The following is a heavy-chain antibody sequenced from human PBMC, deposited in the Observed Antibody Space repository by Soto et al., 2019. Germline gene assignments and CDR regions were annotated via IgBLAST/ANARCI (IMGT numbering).Heavy chain of an antibody. CDR2: IIPIFGTA. J-gene: IGHJ6*02. Sequence: AASVKVSCKASGGTFSSYAISWVRQAPGQGLEWMGGIIPIFGTANYAQKFQGRVTITADESTSTAYMELSSLRSEDTAVYYCARGDYSNYREYYYGMDVWGQGTTVTVSS. CDR3: ARGDYSNYREYYYGMDV. V-gene: IGHV1-69*13. D-gene: IGHD4-4*01. CDR1: GGTFSSYA.